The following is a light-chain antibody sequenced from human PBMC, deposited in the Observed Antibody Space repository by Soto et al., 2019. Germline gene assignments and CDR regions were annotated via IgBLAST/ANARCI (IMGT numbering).Light chain of an antibody. V-gene: IGKV3-15*01. CDR1: QSISSD. J-gene: IGKJ5*01. CDR2: GAS. CDR3: QQRSNWPPT. Sequence: ELAMAQSPATLSVSPGERATFTCRASQSISSDVAWYQQKPGQAPRLLIYGASTTATGIPARFSGSGSGTEFTLTISSLQSEDFAVYYCQQRSNWPPTFGQGTRLEI.